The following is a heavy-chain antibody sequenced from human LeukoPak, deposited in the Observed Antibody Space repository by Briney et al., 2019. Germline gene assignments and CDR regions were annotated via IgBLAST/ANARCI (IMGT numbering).Heavy chain of an antibody. CDR1: GFTFNSYA. D-gene: IGHD2-21*01. CDR2: IYYAGGDT. J-gene: IGHJ4*02. V-gene: IGHV3-23*01. Sequence: GGSLRLSCAASGFTFNSYAMSWVRQAPGKGPEWVSTIYYAGGDTYYTDSVKGRFTVSRDNINNALHLQMDSLRVEDTAVYYCAKDHGAAVVPRRFDYWGRGTLVTVSS. CDR3: AKDHGAAVVPRRFDY.